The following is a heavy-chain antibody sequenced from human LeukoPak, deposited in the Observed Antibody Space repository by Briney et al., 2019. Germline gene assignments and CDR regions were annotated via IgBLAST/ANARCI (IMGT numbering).Heavy chain of an antibody. CDR3: ARGHDPGPFDY. V-gene: IGHV1-69*13. CDR1: GGTFSSYA. CDR2: IIPIFGAA. D-gene: IGHD1-1*01. Sequence: GASVKVSCKASGGTFSSYAISWVRQAPGQGLEWMGGIIPIFGAANYAQKFQGRVTITADESTSTAYMELSSLRSEDTAVYYCARGHDPGPFDYWGQGALVTVSS. J-gene: IGHJ4*02.